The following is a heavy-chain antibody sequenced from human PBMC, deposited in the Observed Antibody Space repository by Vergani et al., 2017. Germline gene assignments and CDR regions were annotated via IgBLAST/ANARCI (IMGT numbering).Heavy chain of an antibody. V-gene: IGHV1-18*01. CDR3: ARPSFAPPYYYDSSGYYPGAFDI. Sequence: QVQLVQSGAEVKKPGASVKVSCKASGYTFTSYGISWVRQAPGQGLEWMGWISAYNGNTNYAQKLQGRVTMTTDTSTSTAYMELRSLKASDTAMYYCARPSFAPPYYYDSSGYYPGAFDIWGQGTMVTVSS. CDR1: GYTFTSYG. D-gene: IGHD3-22*01. J-gene: IGHJ3*02. CDR2: ISAYNGNT.